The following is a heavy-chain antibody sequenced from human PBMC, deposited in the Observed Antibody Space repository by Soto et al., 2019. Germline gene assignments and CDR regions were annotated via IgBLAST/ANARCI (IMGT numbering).Heavy chain of an antibody. J-gene: IGHJ4*02. V-gene: IGHV2-5*02. CDR1: GFSLSTSGVG. D-gene: IGHD2-15*01. CDR3: AHSILILICSGGSCYSHGHGYYFDS. CDR2: ICWDDDK. Sequence: QITLKESGPTLVKPTQTLTLTCTFSGFSLSTSGVGVGWVRQPPGKAQVWLALICWDDDKRYSPSLKSRRTTTKDTYKNHVVLTMTNMDPGDTATYYCAHSILILICSGGSCYSHGHGYYFDSWGQGTLVTVSS.